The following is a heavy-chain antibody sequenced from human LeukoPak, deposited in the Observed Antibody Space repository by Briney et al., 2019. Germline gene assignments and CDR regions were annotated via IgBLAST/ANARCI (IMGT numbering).Heavy chain of an antibody. Sequence: SETLSLTCTVSGASISSYYWSWIRRTPGKGLEWIGYISYTGSTDYNPSFKSRVTVSADSSKNDFSLKLTSVTAADTAVYYCAKYGVGSTYFDYWGQGILVTVSS. D-gene: IGHD2-8*01. CDR3: AKYGVGSTYFDY. CDR1: GASISSYY. V-gene: IGHV4-59*01. J-gene: IGHJ4*02. CDR2: ISYTGST.